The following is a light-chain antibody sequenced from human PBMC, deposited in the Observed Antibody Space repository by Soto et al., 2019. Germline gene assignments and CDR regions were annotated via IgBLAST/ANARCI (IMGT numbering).Light chain of an antibody. Sequence: DIVMTQSPDSLAVSLGERATINCKSGQSVLYSNNNKNYLAWYQQKLGQPPKLLVYWASTRESGVPDRFSGSGSGSDFTLTISSLQAEDVAVYFCQQYYSSQWSFGQGTKVEIK. CDR2: WAS. V-gene: IGKV4-1*01. CDR1: QSVLYSNNNKNY. J-gene: IGKJ1*01. CDR3: QQYYSSQWS.